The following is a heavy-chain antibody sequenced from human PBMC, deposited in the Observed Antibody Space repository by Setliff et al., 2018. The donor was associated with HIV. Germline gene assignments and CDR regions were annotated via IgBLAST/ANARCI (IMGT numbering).Heavy chain of an antibody. J-gene: IGHJ4*02. CDR2: IYTSGGT. CDR1: GGSISSGSHY. CDR3: ASLFHDTSAPWLYYFDD. V-gene: IGHV4-61*02. D-gene: IGHD3-22*01. Sequence: KTSETLSLTCTVSGGSISSGSHYWSWIRQPAGKGLEWIGLIYTSGGTNYNPSLKSRVTISVDRSKNQFSLNLSSVTAADTALYYCASLFHDTSAPWLYYFDDWGQGTLVTVSS.